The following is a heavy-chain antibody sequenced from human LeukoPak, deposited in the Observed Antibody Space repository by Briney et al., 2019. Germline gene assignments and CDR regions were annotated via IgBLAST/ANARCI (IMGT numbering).Heavy chain of an antibody. J-gene: IGHJ6*03. D-gene: IGHD4-23*01. CDR1: GGTFSSYA. Sequence: SVKVSCKASGGTFSSYAISWVRQAPGQGLEWMGGIIPIFGTANYAQKFQGRVTITADKSTSTAYMELSSLRSEDTAVYYCARGDYGGNDYGYYYYYMDVWGKGTTVTVSS. V-gene: IGHV1-69*06. CDR3: ARGDYGGNDYGYYYYYMDV. CDR2: IIPIFGTA.